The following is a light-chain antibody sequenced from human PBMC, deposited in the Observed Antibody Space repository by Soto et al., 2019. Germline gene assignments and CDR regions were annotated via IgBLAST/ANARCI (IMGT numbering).Light chain of an antibody. J-gene: IGLJ1*01. Sequence: QSALTQPASVSGSPGQSITISCTGTSSDVGVYNYVSWYQQYPGKAPKLLMYDFSDRPSGVSNRFSGSTSGNTASLTISGLQAEDEADYYCSSYTTSLTLVFGTGTKLTVL. CDR3: SSYTTSLTLV. CDR1: SSDVGVYNY. V-gene: IGLV2-14*01. CDR2: DFS.